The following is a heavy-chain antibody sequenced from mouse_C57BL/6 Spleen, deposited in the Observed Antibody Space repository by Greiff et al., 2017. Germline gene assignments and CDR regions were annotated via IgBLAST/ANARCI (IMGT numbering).Heavy chain of an antibody. Sequence: VQLQQSGAELAKPGASVKLSCKASGYTFTSYWMHWVKQRHGQGLEWIGYINPSSGYTKYNQKFKDKATLTADKSSSTAYMQLSSLTYEDSAVYYCASGYYGSSHYFDYWGQGTTLTVSS. CDR1: GYTFTSYW. CDR2: INPSSGYT. J-gene: IGHJ2*01. V-gene: IGHV1-7*01. CDR3: ASGYYGSSHYFDY. D-gene: IGHD1-1*01.